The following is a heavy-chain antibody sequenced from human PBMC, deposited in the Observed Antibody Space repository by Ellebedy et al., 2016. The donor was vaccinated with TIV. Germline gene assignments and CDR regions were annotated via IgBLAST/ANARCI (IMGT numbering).Heavy chain of an antibody. CDR2: IYPGDSDT. Sequence: PGGSLRLSCEGSGYTFSSYWIAWVRQMPGKGLEWMGIIYPGDSDTRYSPSFSGQVTFSADKSINTAYVQWTSLQASNTGIYYCARLAPPATFSHDAFDAWGHGTMVTVSS. J-gene: IGHJ3*01. V-gene: IGHV5-51*01. D-gene: IGHD2/OR15-2a*01. CDR3: ARLAPPATFSHDAFDA. CDR1: GYTFSSYW.